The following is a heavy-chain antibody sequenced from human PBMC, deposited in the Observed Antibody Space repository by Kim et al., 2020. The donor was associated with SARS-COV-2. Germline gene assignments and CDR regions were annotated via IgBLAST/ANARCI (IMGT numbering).Heavy chain of an antibody. CDR3: ASDWVGDPPEDIVVVPAAMTWFDP. D-gene: IGHD2-2*01. V-gene: IGHV1-18*01. CDR1: GYTFTSYG. J-gene: IGHJ5*02. Sequence: ASVKVSCKASGYTFTSYGISWVRQAPGQGLEWMGWISAYNGNTNYAQKLQGRVTMTTDTSTSSAYMELRSLRSDDTAVYYCASDWVGDPPEDIVVVPAAMTWFDPWGQGTLVTVSS. CDR2: ISAYNGNT.